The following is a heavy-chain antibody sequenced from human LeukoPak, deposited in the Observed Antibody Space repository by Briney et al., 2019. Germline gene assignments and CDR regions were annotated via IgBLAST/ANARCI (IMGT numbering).Heavy chain of an antibody. V-gene: IGHV4-4*07. CDR1: GDSISYFY. J-gene: IGHJ6*03. D-gene: IGHD1-26*01. Sequence: PSETLSLTCSVSGDSISYFYWSWIRQAAGKGLEWIGRTSSSGNTDYNASLKSRVTMSVDTSKNQLSLKLSSVTAADTAVYYCASFSLGRLYYSYFYMDVWGKGTTVTVSS. CDR3: ASFSLGRLYYSYFYMDV. CDR2: TSSSGNT.